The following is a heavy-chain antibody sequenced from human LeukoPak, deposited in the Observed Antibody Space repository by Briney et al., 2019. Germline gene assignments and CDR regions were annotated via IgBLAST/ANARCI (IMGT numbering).Heavy chain of an antibody. V-gene: IGHV3-7*01. D-gene: IGHD6-13*01. Sequence: GGSLRLSCAASGFTFSSYWMSWVRQAPGKGLEWVANIKQDGSEKYYVDSVKGRFTISRDNAKNSLYLQMNSLRAEDTAVYYCARDQGGPSSSWNYWGQGTLVTVSS. CDR2: IKQDGSEK. J-gene: IGHJ4*02. CDR3: ARDQGGPSSSWNY. CDR1: GFTFSSYW.